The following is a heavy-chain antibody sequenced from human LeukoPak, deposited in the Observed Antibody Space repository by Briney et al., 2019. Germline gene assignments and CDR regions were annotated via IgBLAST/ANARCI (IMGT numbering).Heavy chain of an antibody. D-gene: IGHD6-13*01. Sequence: GGSLRLSCAASGFTFSSYSMNWVRQAPGKGLEWVSSISSSSSYIYYADSVKGRFTISRDNAKNSLYLQMNSLRAEDTAVYYCARDSRYSSSWLDAFDIWGQGTMVTVSS. CDR1: GFTFSSYS. V-gene: IGHV3-21*01. J-gene: IGHJ3*02. CDR2: ISSSSSYI. CDR3: ARDSRYSSSWLDAFDI.